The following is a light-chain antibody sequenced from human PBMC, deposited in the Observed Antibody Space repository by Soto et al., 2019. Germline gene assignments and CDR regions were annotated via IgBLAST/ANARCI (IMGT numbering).Light chain of an antibody. V-gene: IGKV3D-11*01. Sequence: VLTQSPDTLSLSPGERATLSCRASQGVSRGYLAWYQQKAGQAPRLLIYDASNRATGIPVRFSGSGSGTDFTLTISSLVPEDFAVYYCQQRSNWITFGQGTRLEIK. CDR1: QGVSRGY. CDR2: DAS. J-gene: IGKJ5*01. CDR3: QQRSNWIT.